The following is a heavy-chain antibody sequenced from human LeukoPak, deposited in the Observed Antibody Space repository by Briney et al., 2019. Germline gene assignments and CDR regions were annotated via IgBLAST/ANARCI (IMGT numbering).Heavy chain of an antibody. CDR2: IYYTGTT. J-gene: IGHJ4*02. D-gene: IGHD6-19*01. V-gene: IGHV4-59*01. CDR3: ARGVAVAGTLPSDY. CDR1: GGSISSYY. Sequence: SETLSLTCTVSGGSISSYYWSWIRQPPGKALEWIGYIYYTGTTNYNPSLKSRVIISVDTSKNQFSLNLSSVTAADTAVYYCARGVAVAGTLPSDYWGQGSLVTVSS.